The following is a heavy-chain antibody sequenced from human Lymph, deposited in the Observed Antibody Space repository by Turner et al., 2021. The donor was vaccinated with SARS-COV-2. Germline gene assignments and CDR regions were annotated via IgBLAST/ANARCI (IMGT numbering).Heavy chain of an antibody. D-gene: IGHD3-10*01. CDR1: GFTFSSYA. Sequence: QVQLVESGGGVVQPGRSLRRSCTASGFTFSSYAMHWVCQAPGKGLEWVSLISYDGSNKYYAYSVKGRFTISRDKSKITLYLKMNSLRTEDTAVYYCAREMGTGSDYWGQGTLVTVSS. J-gene: IGHJ4*02. V-gene: IGHV3-30*04. CDR2: ISYDGSNK. CDR3: AREMGTGSDY.